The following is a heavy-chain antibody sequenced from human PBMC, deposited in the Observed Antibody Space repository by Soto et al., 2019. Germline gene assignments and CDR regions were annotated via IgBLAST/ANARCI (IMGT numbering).Heavy chain of an antibody. J-gene: IGHJ4*02. CDR3: ARDRRTTYSSDRSSLGY. V-gene: IGHV3-30-3*01. CDR1: GFTFSSYA. Sequence: GGSLRLSCAASGFTFSSYAMHWVRQAPGKGLEWVAVISYDGSNKYYADSVKGRFTISRDNSKNTLYLQMNSLRAEDTAVYYCARDRRTTYSSDRSSLGYWGQGTLVTVSS. CDR2: ISYDGSNK. D-gene: IGHD3-22*01.